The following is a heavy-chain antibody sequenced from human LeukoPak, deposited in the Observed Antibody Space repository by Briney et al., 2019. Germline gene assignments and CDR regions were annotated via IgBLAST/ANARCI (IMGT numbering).Heavy chain of an antibody. CDR2: INPNSGGT. D-gene: IGHD3-22*01. Sequence: ASVKVSCKASGYTFTGYYMHWVRQAPGQGLEWMGWINPNSGGTNYAQKFQGRVTMTRDTSISTAYMEPSRLRSDDTAVYYCARGPMGDDYYDSSGYYSNYFDYWGQGTLVTVSS. CDR3: ARGPMGDDYYDSSGYYSNYFDY. J-gene: IGHJ4*02. V-gene: IGHV1-2*02. CDR1: GYTFTGYY.